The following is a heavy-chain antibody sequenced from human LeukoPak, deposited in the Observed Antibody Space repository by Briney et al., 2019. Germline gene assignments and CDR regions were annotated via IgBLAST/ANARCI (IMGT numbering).Heavy chain of an antibody. CDR1: GYTFTSYG. V-gene: IGHV1-18*01. CDR3: ARDFPYYYDSSGPYNWFDP. CDR2: ISAYNGNT. D-gene: IGHD3-22*01. Sequence: ASVKVSCKASGYTFTSYGISWMRQAPGQGLEWMGWISAYNGNTNYAQKLQGRVTMTTDTSTSTAYMELRSLRSDDTAVYYCARDFPYYYDSSGPYNWFDPWGQGTLVTVSS. J-gene: IGHJ5*02.